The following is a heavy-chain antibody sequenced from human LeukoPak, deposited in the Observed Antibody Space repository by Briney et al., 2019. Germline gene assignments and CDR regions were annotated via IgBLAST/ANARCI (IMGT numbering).Heavy chain of an antibody. CDR2: IYSGGST. CDR1: GFTVSSNY. V-gene: IGHV3-53*01. CDR3: ARARGSYRDYFDY. Sequence: GGSLRLSCAASGFTVSSNYMSWVRQAPGKGLEWVSVIYSGGSTYYADSVKGRFTISRDNSKNTLYLQMNSLRAEDTAVYYCARARGSYRDYFDYWGQGTLVTVSS. D-gene: IGHD1-26*01. J-gene: IGHJ4*02.